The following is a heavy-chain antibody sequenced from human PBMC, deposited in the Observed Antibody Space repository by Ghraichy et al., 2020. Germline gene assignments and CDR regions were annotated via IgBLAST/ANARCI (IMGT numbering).Heavy chain of an antibody. CDR3: ARLGGTYSSSWLDAFDI. CDR1: GGSISSTNW. CDR2: IYHSGST. V-gene: IGHV4-4*02. J-gene: IGHJ3*02. Sequence: SETLSLTCAVSGGSISSTNWWSWVRQTPGKGLEWIGEIYHSGSTNYNSSLKSQVTISVDKSKNQFSLKLRSVTAADTAVYYCARLGGTYSSSWLDAFDIWGQGTMVTVSS. D-gene: IGHD6-13*01.